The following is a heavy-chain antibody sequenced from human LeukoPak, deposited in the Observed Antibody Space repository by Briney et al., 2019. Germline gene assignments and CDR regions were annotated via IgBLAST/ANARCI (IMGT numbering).Heavy chain of an antibody. CDR3: ARDRCSSTSCFYDY. CDR1: GFTFSSYS. D-gene: IGHD2-2*01. CDR2: ISSSSSTI. J-gene: IGHJ4*02. V-gene: IGHV3-48*01. Sequence: PGGSLRLSCAASGFTFSSYSMNWVRQAPGKGLEWVSYISSSSSTIYYADSVKGRFTISRDNAKNSLYLQMNSLRVEDTAVYYCARDRCSSTSCFYDYWGQGTPVTVSS.